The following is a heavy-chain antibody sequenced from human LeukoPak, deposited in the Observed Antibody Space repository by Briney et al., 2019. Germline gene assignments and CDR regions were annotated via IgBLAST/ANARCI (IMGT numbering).Heavy chain of an antibody. Sequence: GGSLRLSCAAAGFTFSSNAMTWARRPPGRGLEWVSTIIGSGANTYYADSVKGRFTISRDNSQNTMSLQMNRLRAEDTAVYYCARGPRSSSWYHFDCWGQGTLVTVSS. CDR2: IIGSGANT. CDR1: GFTFSSNA. J-gene: IGHJ4*02. V-gene: IGHV3-23*01. CDR3: ARGPRSSSWYHFDC. D-gene: IGHD6-13*01.